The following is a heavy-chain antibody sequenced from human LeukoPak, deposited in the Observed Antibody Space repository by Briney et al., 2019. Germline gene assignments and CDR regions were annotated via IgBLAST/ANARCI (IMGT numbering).Heavy chain of an antibody. CDR1: GGSFSDYY. CDR3: AREREESGAWYERPHFDY. J-gene: IGHJ4*02. Sequence: KSSESLSVTCAVHGGSFSDYYWGWIRQSPRKGLGWVGQINHSGSTNYNPSLTSRVTLSGDTSKNQFSLKVSSVTAADTAVYDCAREREESGAWYERPHFDYWGQGALVTVSS. D-gene: IGHD6-19*01. V-gene: IGHV4-34*01. CDR2: INHSGST.